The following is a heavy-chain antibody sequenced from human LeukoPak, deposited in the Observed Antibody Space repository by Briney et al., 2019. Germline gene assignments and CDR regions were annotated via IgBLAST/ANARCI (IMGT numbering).Heavy chain of an antibody. CDR3: TRNGRSLDY. CDR1: GFTFSGFW. D-gene: IGHD2-15*01. Sequence: GGSLRLSCAASGFTFSGFWMSRVRQAPGKGLEWVANIEVDGSEKNYVDSVRGRFTISRDNAKNSLYLQMNSLRAEDTAVYYCTRNGRSLDYWGQGTLVTVSS. V-gene: IGHV3-7*01. CDR2: IEVDGSEK. J-gene: IGHJ4*02.